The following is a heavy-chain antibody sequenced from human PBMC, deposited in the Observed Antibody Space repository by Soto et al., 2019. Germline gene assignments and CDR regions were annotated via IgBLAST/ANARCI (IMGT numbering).Heavy chain of an antibody. CDR3: TPLALKYSSGWYEFSD. CDR2: IKSKTDGGTT. J-gene: IGHJ4*02. V-gene: IGHV3-15*07. Sequence: EVQLVESGGGLVKPGGSLRLSCAASGFTFSNVWMNWVRQAPGKGLEWVGRIKSKTDGGTTDYAAPVKGRFTISRDDSKNTLYRQMNSMKTDDTDVYYCTPLALKYSSGWYEFSDWGQGTLVTVSS. CDR1: GFTFSNVW. D-gene: IGHD6-19*01.